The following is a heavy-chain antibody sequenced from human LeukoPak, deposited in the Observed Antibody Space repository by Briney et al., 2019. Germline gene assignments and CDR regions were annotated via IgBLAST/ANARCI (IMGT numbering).Heavy chain of an antibody. CDR2: ISGSDGGT. Sequence: GSLRLSCAASGFTFSDYAMSWVRQAPGKGLEWVSRISGSDGGTYYADSVKGRFTISRDSSKNTVYLQMNSLRAEDTAVYYCTKGGYSRWYYFDYWGQGTLVTVSS. J-gene: IGHJ4*02. V-gene: IGHV3-23*01. CDR3: TKGGYSRWYYFDY. CDR1: GFTFSDYA. D-gene: IGHD6-13*01.